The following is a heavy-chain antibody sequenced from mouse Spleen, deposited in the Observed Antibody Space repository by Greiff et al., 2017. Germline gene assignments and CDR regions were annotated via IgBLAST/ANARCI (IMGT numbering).Heavy chain of an antibody. Sequence: VQLQESGPGLVAPSQSLSITCTVSGFSLTSYGVHWVRQPPGKGLEWLGVIWAGGSTNYNSALMSRLSISKDNSKSQVFLKMNSLQTDDTAMYYCAPYDYDGFAYWGQGTLVTVSA. CDR3: APYDYDGFAY. J-gene: IGHJ3*01. D-gene: IGHD2-4*01. CDR1: GFSLTSYG. V-gene: IGHV2-9*02. CDR2: IWAGGST.